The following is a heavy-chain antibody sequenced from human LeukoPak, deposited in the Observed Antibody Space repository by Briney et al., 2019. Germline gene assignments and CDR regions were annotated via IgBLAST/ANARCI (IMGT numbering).Heavy chain of an antibody. Sequence: GGSLRLSCAASGFTFSSYAMHWVRQAPGKGLEWVAVIWYDGSNKYYADSVKGRFTISRDNSKNTLYLQMNSLRAGDTAVYYCARNGGLDYWGQGTLVTVSS. J-gene: IGHJ4*02. CDR3: ARNGGLDY. CDR2: IWYDGSNK. D-gene: IGHD4-23*01. CDR1: GFTFSSYA. V-gene: IGHV3-33*08.